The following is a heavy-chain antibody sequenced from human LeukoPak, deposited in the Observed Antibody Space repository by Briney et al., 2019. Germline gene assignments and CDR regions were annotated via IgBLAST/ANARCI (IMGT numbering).Heavy chain of an antibody. V-gene: IGHV4-59*01. CDR1: GGSISSYY. J-gene: IGHJ4*02. Sequence: PSETLSLTCTVSGGSISSYYWSWIRQPPGKGLEWIGYIHYSGSTNYNPSLKSRVTISVDTSKNQFSLKLSSVTAADTAVYYCARRDGYFDYWGQGTLVTVSS. CDR3: ARRDGYFDY. D-gene: IGHD5-24*01. CDR2: IHYSGST.